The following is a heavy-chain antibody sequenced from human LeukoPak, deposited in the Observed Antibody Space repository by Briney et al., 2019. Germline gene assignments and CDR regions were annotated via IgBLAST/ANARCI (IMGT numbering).Heavy chain of an antibody. J-gene: IGHJ4*02. CDR1: GFTFSSYW. CDR3: ARDIGPFGSGDSCYSVPYY. D-gene: IGHD2-15*01. V-gene: IGHV3-7*04. Sequence: PGGSLRLSCAASGFTFSSYWMTWVRQAPGKGLEWVANINQDGSEKYYVDSVKGRFTISRDNAKNSLYLQMNSLRAEDTAVYSCARDIGPFGSGDSCYSVPYYWGQGTLVTVSS. CDR2: INQDGSEK.